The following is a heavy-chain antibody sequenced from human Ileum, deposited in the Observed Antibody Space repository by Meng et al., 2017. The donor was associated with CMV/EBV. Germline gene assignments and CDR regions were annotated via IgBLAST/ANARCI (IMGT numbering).Heavy chain of an antibody. CDR3: TRGSSGWFGIDY. J-gene: IGHJ4*02. CDR1: GFTFSSYW. Sequence: VQLVEAGGGLVQAGGSLRLSCAVSGFTFSSYWMHWVRQVPGKGLVWVSRINTDGSITNYADSVRGRFTISRDNAKNTLYVQMNSLRDEDTAVYYCTRGSSGWFGIDYWGQGTLVTVSS. V-gene: IGHV3-74*01. D-gene: IGHD6-19*01. CDR2: INTDGSIT.